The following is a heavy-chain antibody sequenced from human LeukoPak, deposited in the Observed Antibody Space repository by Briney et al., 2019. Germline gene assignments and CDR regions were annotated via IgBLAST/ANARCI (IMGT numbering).Heavy chain of an antibody. CDR3: ARSVVAAYYYYYMDV. CDR2: INPSGGST. D-gene: IGHD2-15*01. V-gene: IGHV1-46*01. J-gene: IGHJ6*03. CDR1: GYIFTSYY. Sequence: ASVKVSCKASGYIFTSYYMHWVRQAPGQGLEWMGIINPSGGSTNYAQKFQGRVTITADKSTSTAYMELSSLRSEDTAVYYCARSVVAAYYYYYMDVWGKGTTVTVSS.